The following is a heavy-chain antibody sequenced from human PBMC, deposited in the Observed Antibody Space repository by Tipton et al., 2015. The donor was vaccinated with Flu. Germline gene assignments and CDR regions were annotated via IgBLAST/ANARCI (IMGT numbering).Heavy chain of an antibody. CDR2: IYSSRST. V-gene: IGHV4-59*01. J-gene: IGHJ6*02. CDR1: DDSITFYY. CDR3: ARARAPYYYYAMDV. Sequence: LRLSCTVSDDSITFYYWSWVRQPPGKGLEWIGYIYSSRSTNYNPSLRGRVTISVDTSKNQLSLRLSSVTAADTAVYYCARARAPYYYYAMDVWGQGTTVTVSS. D-gene: IGHD3-10*01.